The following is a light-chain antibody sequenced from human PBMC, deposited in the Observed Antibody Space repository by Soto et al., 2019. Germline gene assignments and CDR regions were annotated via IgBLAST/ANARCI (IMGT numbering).Light chain of an antibody. CDR2: GAS. CDR1: ESVSSN. J-gene: IGKJ1*01. V-gene: IGKV3-15*01. Sequence: IVITHSPATLSLSPAESTTLSCMARESVSSNLAWYQQKHGQAPRILIYGASTRATGIPARFSGSGSGTEFTLTISSMQSEDFAVYYCQQYNNWHETFGQGTKVYI. CDR3: QQYNNWHET.